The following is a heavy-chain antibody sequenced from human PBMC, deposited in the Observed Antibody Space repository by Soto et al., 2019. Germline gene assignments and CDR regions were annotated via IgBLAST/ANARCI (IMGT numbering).Heavy chain of an antibody. V-gene: IGHV5-51*01. J-gene: IGHJ6*02. Sequence: GESLKISCKGSGYSFTSYWIGWVRQMPGKGLEWMGIIYPGDSDTRYSPSFQGQVTISADKSISTAYLQWSSLKASDTAMYYCARRSRYCSGGSCYYYYYGMDVWGQGTTVTVSS. CDR2: IYPGDSDT. D-gene: IGHD2-15*01. CDR3: ARRSRYCSGGSCYYYYYGMDV. CDR1: GYSFTSYW.